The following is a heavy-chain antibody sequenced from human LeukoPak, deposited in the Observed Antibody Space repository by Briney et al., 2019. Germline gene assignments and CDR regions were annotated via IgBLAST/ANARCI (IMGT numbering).Heavy chain of an antibody. V-gene: IGHV4-30-2*01. CDR3: ARGGLYNWNQLYYFDY. D-gene: IGHD1-1*01. J-gene: IGHJ4*02. CDR1: GVSISSGGYS. Sequence: SQTLSLTCAVSGVSISSGGYSSSWIRQPPGKGLEWIGYIYHSGSTYYNPSLKSRVTISVDRSKNQFSLKLSSVTAADTAVYYCARGGLYNWNQLYYFDYWGQGTLVTVSS. CDR2: IYHSGST.